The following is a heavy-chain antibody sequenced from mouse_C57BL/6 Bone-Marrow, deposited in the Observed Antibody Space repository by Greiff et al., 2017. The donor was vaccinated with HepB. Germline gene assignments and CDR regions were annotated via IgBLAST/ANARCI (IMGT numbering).Heavy chain of an antibody. V-gene: IGHV5-9-1*02. CDR1: GFTFSSYA. CDR3: TRPGLAMDD. CDR2: ISSGGDYI. Sequence: EVKVEESGEGLVKPGGSLKLSCAASGFTFSSYAMSWVRQTPEKRLEWVAYISSGGDYIYYADTVKGRFTISRDNARNTLYLQMSSLKSEDTAMYYCTRPGLAMDDWGQGTSVTVSS. J-gene: IGHJ4*01.